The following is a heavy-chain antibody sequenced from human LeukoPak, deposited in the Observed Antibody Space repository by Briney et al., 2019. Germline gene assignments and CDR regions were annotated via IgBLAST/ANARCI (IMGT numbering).Heavy chain of an antibody. Sequence: SETPSLTCAVYGGSFSGYYWSWIRQPPGKGLEWIGEINHSGSTNYNPSLKSRVTISVDTSKNQFSLKLSSVTAADTAVYYCARGDFWSPFDAFDIWGQGTMVTVSS. CDR1: GGSFSGYY. D-gene: IGHD3-3*01. J-gene: IGHJ3*02. CDR3: ARGDFWSPFDAFDI. V-gene: IGHV4-34*01. CDR2: INHSGST.